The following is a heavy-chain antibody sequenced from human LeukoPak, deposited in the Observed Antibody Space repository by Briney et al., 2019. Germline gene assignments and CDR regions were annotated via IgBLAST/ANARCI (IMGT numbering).Heavy chain of an antibody. Sequence: PSETLSLTCTVSGGSINNYYWNWIRQPPGKGLEWIGNIYYSGSTNYNPSLKGRVTISEDTSKNQVSLKLSSVTAADTAVYYCAKSGWSSVGYFDYWGQGTLVTVSS. D-gene: IGHD6-19*01. V-gene: IGHV4-59*01. CDR3: AKSGWSSVGYFDY. J-gene: IGHJ4*02. CDR1: GGSINNYY. CDR2: IYYSGST.